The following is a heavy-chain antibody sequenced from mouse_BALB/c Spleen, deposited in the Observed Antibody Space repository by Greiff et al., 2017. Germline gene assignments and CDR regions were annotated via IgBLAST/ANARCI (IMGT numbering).Heavy chain of an antibody. CDR3: ARPNYYGSSYFDY. D-gene: IGHD1-1*01. V-gene: IGHV5-6-3*01. J-gene: IGHJ2*01. CDR1: GFTFSSYG. Sequence: EVQLVESGGGLVQPGGSLKLSCAASGFTFSSYGMSWVRQTPDKRLELVATINSNGGSTYYPDSVKGRFTISRDNAKNTLYLQMSSLKSEDTAMYYCARPNYYGSSYFDYWGQGTTLTVSS. CDR2: INSNGGST.